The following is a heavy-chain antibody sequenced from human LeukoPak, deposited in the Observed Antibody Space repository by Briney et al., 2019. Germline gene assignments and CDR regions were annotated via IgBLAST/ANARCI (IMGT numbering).Heavy chain of an antibody. Sequence: ASVTVSCTASGYTFTSYAMHWVRQAPGQRLEWMGWINAGNGNTKYSQKFQGRVTITRDTSASTAYMELSSLRSDDTAVYYCARDPNLGYSSSWYPPDYWGQGTLVTVSS. CDR3: ARDPNLGYSSSWYPPDY. CDR1: GYTFTSYA. D-gene: IGHD6-13*01. V-gene: IGHV1-3*01. CDR2: INAGNGNT. J-gene: IGHJ4*02.